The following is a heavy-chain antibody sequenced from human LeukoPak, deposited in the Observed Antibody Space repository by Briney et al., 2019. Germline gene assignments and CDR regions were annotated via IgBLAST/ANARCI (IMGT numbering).Heavy chain of an antibody. V-gene: IGHV1-2*02. D-gene: IGHD6-19*01. J-gene: IGHJ4*02. CDR1: GYTFTGYY. Sequence: ASVKVSSKASGYTFTGYYMHWVRQAPGQGLEWMGWINPNSGGTSYAQKFQGRVTMTRDTSISTAYMELSRLRSDDTAVYYCARVGSSGWKMYYFDYWGQGTLVTVSS. CDR3: ARVGSSGWKMYYFDY. CDR2: INPNSGGT.